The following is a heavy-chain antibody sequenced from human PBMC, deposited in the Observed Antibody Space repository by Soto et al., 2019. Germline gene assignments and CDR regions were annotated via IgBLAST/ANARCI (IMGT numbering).Heavy chain of an antibody. Sequence: ITLEESGPTLVKPTETLTLTCTFSGFSLTTGVGVGWVRQPPGKALEWLALVYWDDDKHYTPSLMSRLTIPEDISKGQVVLTMTNMDPVDTATYYCATLTADFWGPGTLVTVSS. CDR1: GFSLTTGVG. V-gene: IGHV2-5*02. CDR2: VYWDDDK. CDR3: ATLTADF. J-gene: IGHJ4*02.